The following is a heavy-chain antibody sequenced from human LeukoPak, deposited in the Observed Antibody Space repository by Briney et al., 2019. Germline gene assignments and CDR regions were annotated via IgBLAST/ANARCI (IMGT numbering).Heavy chain of an antibody. D-gene: IGHD5-12*01. Sequence: PGRSLRLSCAASGFTFSSYGMHWVRQAPGKGLEWVAVISYDGSNKYYADSVKGRFTISRDNSKNTLYLQMNSLRAEDTAVYYCAKDPAIRLYYGMDVWGQGTTVTVSS. CDR1: GFTFSSYG. J-gene: IGHJ6*02. CDR2: ISYDGSNK. V-gene: IGHV3-30*18. CDR3: AKDPAIRLYYGMDV.